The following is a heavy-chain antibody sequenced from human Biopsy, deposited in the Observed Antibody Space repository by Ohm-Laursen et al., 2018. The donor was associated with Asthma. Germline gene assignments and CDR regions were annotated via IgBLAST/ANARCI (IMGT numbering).Heavy chain of an antibody. Sequence: SLRLSCAASGFTFSSYGMHWVRQAPGKGLEWVAVISYDGSNKYYADSVKGRFTISRDNSKNTLYLQMNSLRAGDTAVYYCAKESGSNYAFDIWGQGTMVTVSS. CDR3: AKESGSNYAFDI. CDR1: GFTFSSYG. CDR2: ISYDGSNK. J-gene: IGHJ3*02. V-gene: IGHV3-30*18. D-gene: IGHD1-1*01.